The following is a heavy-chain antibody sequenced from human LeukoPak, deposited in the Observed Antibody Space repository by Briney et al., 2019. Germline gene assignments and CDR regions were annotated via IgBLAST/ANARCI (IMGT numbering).Heavy chain of an antibody. CDR2: IYHSGST. J-gene: IGHJ4*02. D-gene: IGHD3-22*01. Sequence: SQTLSLTCAVSGGSISSGGYSWSWIRHPPGKGLEWIGYIYHSGSTYYNPSLKSRVTISVDRSKNQFSLKLSSVTAADTAVYYCARDTTYYYDSSGYYYSAYFDYWGQGTLVTVSS. CDR1: GGSISSGGYS. CDR3: ARDTTYYYDSSGYYYSAYFDY. V-gene: IGHV4-30-2*01.